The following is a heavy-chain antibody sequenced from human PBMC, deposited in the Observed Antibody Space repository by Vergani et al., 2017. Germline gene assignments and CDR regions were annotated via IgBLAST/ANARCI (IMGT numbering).Heavy chain of an antibody. CDR1: GFTFSDYY. V-gene: IGHV3-11*01. Sequence: QVQLVESGGGLVKPGGSLRLSCAASGFTFSDYYMSWIRQAPGKGLEWVSYISSSGSTIYYADSVKGRFTISRDNAKNSLYLQMNSLRAEDTAVYYCARDEARYCSSTSCPPGFDYWGQGTLVTVSS. CDR2: ISSSGSTI. J-gene: IGHJ4*02. CDR3: ARDEARYCSSTSCPPGFDY. D-gene: IGHD2-2*01.